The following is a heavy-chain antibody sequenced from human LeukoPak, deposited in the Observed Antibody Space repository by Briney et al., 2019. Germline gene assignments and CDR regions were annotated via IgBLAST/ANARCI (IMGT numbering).Heavy chain of an antibody. D-gene: IGHD1-20*01. J-gene: IGHJ6*03. CDR2: IYYSGST. CDR1: GGSISSYY. CDR3: ARITGTFYMDV. V-gene: IGHV4-59*01. Sequence: SETLSLTCTVSGGSISSYYWSWFRQPPGKGLEWIGYIYYSGSTNYNPSLKSRVTISVDTSKNQFSLKLSSVTAADTAVYYCARITGTFYMDVWGKGTTVTVSS.